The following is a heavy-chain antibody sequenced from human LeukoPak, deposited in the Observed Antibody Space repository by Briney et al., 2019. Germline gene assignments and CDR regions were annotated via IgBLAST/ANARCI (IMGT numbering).Heavy chain of an antibody. D-gene: IGHD3-22*01. Sequence: GGSLRLSCAASGFTFSSYAMSWVRQVPGKGLEWVSSISGHTGDTYYADSVKGRFTISRDNSKNTLYLQMNSLRAEDTAVYYCAKDPGTYNYDSSYYTGWGHGTLVTVSS. CDR2: ISGHTGDT. CDR3: AKDPGTYNYDSSYYTG. J-gene: IGHJ4*01. CDR1: GFTFSSYA. V-gene: IGHV3-23*01.